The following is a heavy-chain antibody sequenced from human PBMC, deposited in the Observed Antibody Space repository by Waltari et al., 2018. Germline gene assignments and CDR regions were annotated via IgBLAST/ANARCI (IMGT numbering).Heavy chain of an antibody. CDR3: ARGEWLALGRWFDP. CDR1: GYSISSGYY. V-gene: IGHV4-38-2*02. D-gene: IGHD6-19*01. J-gene: IGHJ5*02. Sequence: QVQLQESGPGLVKPSETLSLTCTVSGYSISSGYYWGWIRQPPGKGLEWIVSIYHSGSPYINPSLKLRVTISVDTSKNQFSLKLSSVTAADTAGYYCARGEWLALGRWFDPWGQGTLVTVSS. CDR2: IYHSGSP.